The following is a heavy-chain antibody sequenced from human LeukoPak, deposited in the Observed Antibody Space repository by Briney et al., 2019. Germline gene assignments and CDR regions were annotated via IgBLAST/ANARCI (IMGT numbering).Heavy chain of an antibody. CDR2: LSRSSSTI. Sequence: SGGSLRLACAASGFTFSDYSMNWVRQAPGKGLEWVSYLSRSSSTIYYAGSVKGRFTISRDNAKNSLFLQMNSLRDEDTAVYYCARVRIAVAGGGYYFDYWGQGTLVTVSS. V-gene: IGHV3-48*02. CDR3: ARVRIAVAGGGYYFDY. D-gene: IGHD6-19*01. J-gene: IGHJ4*02. CDR1: GFTFSDYS.